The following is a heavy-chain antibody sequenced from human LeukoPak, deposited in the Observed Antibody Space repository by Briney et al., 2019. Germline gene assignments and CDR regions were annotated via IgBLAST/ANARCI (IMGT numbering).Heavy chain of an antibody. CDR1: GGSISSYY. V-gene: IGHV4-4*07. CDR3: ARDPRYCSSTSCYKGAYYFDY. CDR2: IYTSGST. J-gene: IGHJ4*02. D-gene: IGHD2-2*02. Sequence: SETLSLTCTVSGGSISSYYWSWIRQPAGKGLEWIGRIYTSGSTNYNPSLKSRVTMSVDTSKNQFSLKLSSMTAADTAVYYCARDPRYCSSTSCYKGAYYFDYWGQGTLVTVSS.